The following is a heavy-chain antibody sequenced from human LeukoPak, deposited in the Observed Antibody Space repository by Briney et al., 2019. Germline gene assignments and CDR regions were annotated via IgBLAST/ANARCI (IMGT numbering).Heavy chain of an antibody. J-gene: IGHJ4*02. D-gene: IGHD3-10*01. CDR2: IWYDGSNK. CDR3: AKAGPGKGYFDY. V-gene: IGHV3-33*06. CDR1: GFTFSSYG. Sequence: GGSLRLSCAASGFTFSSYGMHWVRQAPGKGLEWVAVIWYDGSNKYYADSVKGRFTISRDNSKNTLYLQMNSLRAEDTAVYYCAKAGPGKGYFDYWGQGTLVTVSS.